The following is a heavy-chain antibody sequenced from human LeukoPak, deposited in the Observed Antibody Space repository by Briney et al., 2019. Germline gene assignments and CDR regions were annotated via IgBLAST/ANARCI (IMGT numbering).Heavy chain of an antibody. CDR3: ARDNDGSGSDAFDI. Sequence: GGSLRLSCAASGFTFSSYSMNWVRQAPGKGLEWVSYISSSSSTIYYADSVKGRFTISRDNAKNSLYLQMNSLRAEDTAVYYCARDNDGSGSDAFDIWGQGTMVTVSS. D-gene: IGHD3-10*01. V-gene: IGHV3-48*01. J-gene: IGHJ3*02. CDR2: ISSSSSTI. CDR1: GFTFSSYS.